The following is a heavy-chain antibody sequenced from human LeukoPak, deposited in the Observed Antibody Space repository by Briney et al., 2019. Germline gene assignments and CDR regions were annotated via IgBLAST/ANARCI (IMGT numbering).Heavy chain of an antibody. Sequence: GGSLRLSCAASGFTFSSYGMSWVRQAPGKGLEWVSAISGSGGSTYYADSVKGRFTISRDNSRNTLYMQMISLRAEDTAVYYCARIITAAGSDYWSQGTLVTVSS. CDR1: GFTFSSYG. CDR2: ISGSGGST. V-gene: IGHV3-23*01. D-gene: IGHD2-15*01. J-gene: IGHJ4*02. CDR3: ARIITAAGSDY.